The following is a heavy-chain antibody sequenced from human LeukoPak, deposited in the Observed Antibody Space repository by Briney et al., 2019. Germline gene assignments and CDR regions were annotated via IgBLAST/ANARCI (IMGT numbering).Heavy chain of an antibody. CDR2: IYTSGST. D-gene: IGHD3-10*01. J-gene: IGHJ5*02. CDR1: GGSISSYY. CDR3: ARETMITMVRGVINWFDP. V-gene: IGHV4-4*07. Sequence: SETLSLTCTVSGGSISSYYWSWIRQPAGKGLEWIGRIYTSGSTNYNPSLKSRVTMSVGTSKNQFSLKLSSVTAADTAVYYCARETMITMVRGVINWFDPWGQGTLVTVSS.